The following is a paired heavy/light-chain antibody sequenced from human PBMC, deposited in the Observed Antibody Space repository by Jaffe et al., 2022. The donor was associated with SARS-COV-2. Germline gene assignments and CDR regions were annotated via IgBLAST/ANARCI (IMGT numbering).Heavy chain of an antibody. J-gene: IGHJ3*02. CDR3: ARDPARPSAGDDDGFDI. Sequence: QVQLVQSGAEVKKPGASVKVSCEASGYTFTSYYMHWVRQAPGQGLEWMGIIQPSSGLTTYAQKLQGRVTLTRDTSTSTVYMELRGLRPEDTAVYFCARDPARPSAGDDDGFDIWGQGTMVTVSS. D-gene: IGHD4-17*01. CDR1: GYTFTSYY. CDR2: IQPSSGLT. V-gene: IGHV1-46*04.
Light chain of an antibody. Sequence: EIVLTQSPATLSLSPGERATLSCRASQSVRKNLAWYQQKPGQAPRLLIYDSSNRATGVPARFSGSGSGTDFTLTITSLEPEDSAVYYCQQRSNGPPTWTFGQGTKVEIK. CDR2: DSS. CDR3: QQRSNGPPTWT. J-gene: IGKJ1*01. CDR1: QSVRKN. V-gene: IGKV3-11*01.